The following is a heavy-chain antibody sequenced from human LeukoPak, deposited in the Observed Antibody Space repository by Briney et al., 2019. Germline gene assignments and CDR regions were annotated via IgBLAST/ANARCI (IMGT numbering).Heavy chain of an antibody. D-gene: IGHD6-19*01. J-gene: IGHJ4*02. CDR2: IKQDGSEK. CDR1: GFTFSSYW. Sequence: GGSLRLSCAASGFTFSSYWMNWVRQAPGKGPEWVANIKQDGSEKYYADSVKGRFTISRDNSKNTLYLQMNSLRAEDTAVYYCAKERVPLSIAVAGFSGDYWGQGTLVTVSS. V-gene: IGHV3-7*01. CDR3: AKERVPLSIAVAGFSGDY.